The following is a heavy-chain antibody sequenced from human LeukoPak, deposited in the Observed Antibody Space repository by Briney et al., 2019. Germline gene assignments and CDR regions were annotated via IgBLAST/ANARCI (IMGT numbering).Heavy chain of an antibody. CDR2: IYPGDSDT. CDR3: ASTYCSGGSCSDDAFDI. Sequence: GESLKISCKGSGYSFTSYWIGWVRQMPGKGLEWMGIIYPGDSDTRYSPSFQGRVTISADKSISTAYLQWSSLKASDTAMYYCASTYCSGGSCSDDAFDIWGQGTMVTVSS. D-gene: IGHD2-15*01. CDR1: GYSFTSYW. J-gene: IGHJ3*02. V-gene: IGHV5-51*03.